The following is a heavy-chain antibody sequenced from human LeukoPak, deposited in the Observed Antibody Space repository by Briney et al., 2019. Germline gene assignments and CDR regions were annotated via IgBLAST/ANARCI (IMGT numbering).Heavy chain of an antibody. J-gene: IGHJ4*02. CDR2: IKSDGSST. CDR3: ARYRDFGIDY. D-gene: IGHD3-3*01. CDR1: GCTFSSYL. V-gene: IGHV3-74*01. Sequence: GGSLRLSCAASGCTFSSYLLFWVRQAPGKGLVWVSRIKSDGSSTNYADSVKGRFTISRDNAKNTLYLQMNSLRAEDTAVYYCARYRDFGIDYWGQGTLVTVSS.